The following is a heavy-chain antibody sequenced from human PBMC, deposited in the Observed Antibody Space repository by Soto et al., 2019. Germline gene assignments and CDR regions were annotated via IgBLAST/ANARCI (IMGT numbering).Heavy chain of an antibody. V-gene: IGHV3-30*18. CDR2: ISYDGSNK. D-gene: IGHD1-26*01. CDR1: GFTFSSYG. Sequence: QVQLVESGGGVVQPGRSLRLSCAASGFTFSSYGMHWVRQAPGKGLEWVAVISYDGSNKYYADSVKGRFTISRDNSKNTPYLQMNSLRTDDTAVYYCAKDLSAVGARGFDYWGQGTLVTVSS. CDR3: AKDLSAVGARGFDY. J-gene: IGHJ4*02.